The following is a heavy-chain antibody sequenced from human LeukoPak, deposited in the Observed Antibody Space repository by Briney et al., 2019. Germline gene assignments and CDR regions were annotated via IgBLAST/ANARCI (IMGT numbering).Heavy chain of an antibody. V-gene: IGHV3-30*02. J-gene: IGHJ5*02. Sequence: GGSLRLSCAASGFTFTTFGMPWVRQTPAKGLEWVAFISSDGSKTYYTDSVKGRFTISRDDSYNTLYLQMTNLRPDDSAIYFCASSYVLHFLDPWGRGTLVTGSS. CDR1: GFTFTTFG. CDR2: ISSDGSKT. CDR3: ASSYVLHFLDP. D-gene: IGHD3-10*02.